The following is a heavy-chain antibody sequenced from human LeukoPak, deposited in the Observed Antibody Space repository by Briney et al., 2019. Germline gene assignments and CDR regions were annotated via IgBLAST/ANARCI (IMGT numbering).Heavy chain of an antibody. D-gene: IGHD6-13*01. J-gene: IGHJ5*02. CDR3: AVTLAAAGTFTDNWFDP. CDR2: INHSGST. Sequence: PSETLSLTCAVYGGSFSGYYWSWIRRPPGKGLEWIGEINHSGSTNYNPSLKSRVTISVDTSKNQFSLKLSSVTAADTAVYYCAVTLAAAGTFTDNWFDPWGQGTLVTVSS. CDR1: GGSFSGYY. V-gene: IGHV4-34*01.